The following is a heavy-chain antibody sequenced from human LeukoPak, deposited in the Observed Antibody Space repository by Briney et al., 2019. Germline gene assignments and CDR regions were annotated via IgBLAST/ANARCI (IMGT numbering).Heavy chain of an antibody. V-gene: IGHV1-69*01. CDR3: ARDRTGYDSSGYFELHWFDP. D-gene: IGHD3-22*01. Sequence: GSSVKVSCTASGGTFSSYAISWVRQAPGQGLEWMGGIIPIFGTANYAQKFQGRVTITADESTSTAYMELSSLRSEDTAVYYCARDRTGYDSSGYFELHWFDPWGQGTLVTVSS. J-gene: IGHJ5*02. CDR2: IIPIFGTA. CDR1: GGTFSSYA.